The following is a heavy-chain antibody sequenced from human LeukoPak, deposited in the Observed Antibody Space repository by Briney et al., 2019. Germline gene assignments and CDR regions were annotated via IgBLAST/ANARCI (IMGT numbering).Heavy chain of an antibody. V-gene: IGHV1-8*03. CDR3: AKNTALTGEFDS. Sequence: ASVKVSCKASGYTFTSYDINWVRQATGQGLEWMGWMNPNSGNTGYAQKFQGRVTITRDTSISTAYMELSSLRSEDAAVYYCAKNTALTGEFDSWGQGTLVTVSS. CDR1: GYTFTSYD. D-gene: IGHD7-27*01. J-gene: IGHJ4*02. CDR2: MNPNSGNT.